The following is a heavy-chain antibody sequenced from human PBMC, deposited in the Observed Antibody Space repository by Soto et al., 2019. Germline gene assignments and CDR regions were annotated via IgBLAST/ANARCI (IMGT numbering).Heavy chain of an antibody. J-gene: IGHJ2*01. D-gene: IGHD1-26*01. CDR2: ISSSSSTI. CDR3: ARGGSLNWYFDL. Sequence: PGGSLRLSCAASGFTFSTYSMNWVRQAPGKGLEWVSYISSSSSTIFYTDSVKGRFTVSRDNAKNTLYLQMNSLRAEDTAVYYCARGGSLNWYFDLWGRGTLVTVSS. V-gene: IGHV3-48*04. CDR1: GFTFSTYS.